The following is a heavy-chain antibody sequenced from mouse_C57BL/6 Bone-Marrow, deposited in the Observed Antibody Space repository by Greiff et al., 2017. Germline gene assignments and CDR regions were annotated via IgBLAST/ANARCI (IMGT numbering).Heavy chain of an antibody. D-gene: IGHD2-4*01. CDR2: ISSGSSTI. J-gene: IGHJ4*01. CDR3: ARCDYDALYYAMDY. Sequence: EVHLVESGGGLVKPGGSLKLSCAASGFTFSDYGMHWVRQAPEKGLEWVAYISSGSSTIYYADTVKGRFTISRDNAKNTLFLQMTSLRSEDTAMYYCARCDYDALYYAMDYGGQGTSVTVSS. V-gene: IGHV5-17*01. CDR1: GFTFSDYG.